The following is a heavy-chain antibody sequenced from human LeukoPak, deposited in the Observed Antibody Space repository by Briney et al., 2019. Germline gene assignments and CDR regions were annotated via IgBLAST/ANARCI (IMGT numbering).Heavy chain of an antibody. J-gene: IGHJ6*03. D-gene: IGHD6-19*01. CDR1: GFTFSSYS. CDR3: ARDQITVAGFTDYYYYIDV. Sequence: GGSLRLSCAASGFTFSSYSMNWVRQAPGKGLEWVSSISSSSSYIYYADSVKGRFTVSRDNAKNSLYLQMNSLRAEDTAVYYCARDQITVAGFTDYYYYIDVWGKGTTVTVSS. CDR2: ISSSSSYI. V-gene: IGHV3-21*01.